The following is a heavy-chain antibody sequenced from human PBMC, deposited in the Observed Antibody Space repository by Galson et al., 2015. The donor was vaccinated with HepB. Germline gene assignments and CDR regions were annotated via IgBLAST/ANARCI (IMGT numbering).Heavy chain of an antibody. J-gene: IGHJ6*02. CDR1: GFTFSSYG. Sequence: SLRLSCAASGFTFSSYGMHWVRQAPGKGLEWVAVIWYDGSNKYYADSVKGRFTISRDNSKNTLYLQMNSLRAEDTAVYYCARETGCSSTSCYRPYYYYGMDVWGQGTTVTVSS. V-gene: IGHV3-33*01. CDR3: ARETGCSSTSCYRPYYYYGMDV. D-gene: IGHD2-2*01. CDR2: IWYDGSNK.